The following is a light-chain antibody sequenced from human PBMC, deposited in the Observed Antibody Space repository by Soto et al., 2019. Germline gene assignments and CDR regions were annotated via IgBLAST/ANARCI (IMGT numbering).Light chain of an antibody. CDR2: EVT. J-gene: IGLJ1*01. Sequence: QSALTQPPSASGSPGQSVTISCTGTSSDVGGYNFVSWYQQYPGKAPKLIIYEVTKRPSGVPDRFSGSKSGNTASLTVSGRQTDDDADYYCSSYGGCNNFVFGTRTMGTVL. CDR3: SSYGGCNNFV. V-gene: IGLV2-8*01. CDR1: SSDVGGYNF.